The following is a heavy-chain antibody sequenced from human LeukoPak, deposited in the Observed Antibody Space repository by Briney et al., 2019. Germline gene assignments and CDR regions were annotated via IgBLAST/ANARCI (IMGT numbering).Heavy chain of an antibody. J-gene: IGHJ5*02. CDR2: IIPIFGTA. D-gene: IGHD3-3*01. CDR3: ATTPRVTIFGVVIWLFDP. CDR1: GGTFSSYA. V-gene: IGHV1-69*13. Sequence: SVKVSCKASGGTFSSYAISWVRQAPGQGLEWMGGIIPIFGTANYAQKFQGRVTITADESTSTAYMELSSLRSGDTAVYYCATTPRVTIFGVVIWLFDPWGQGTLVTVSS.